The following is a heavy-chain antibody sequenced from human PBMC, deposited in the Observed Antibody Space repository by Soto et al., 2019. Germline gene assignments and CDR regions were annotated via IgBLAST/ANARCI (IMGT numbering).Heavy chain of an antibody. D-gene: IGHD3-16*02. J-gene: IGHJ5*02. CDR3: ARDRGGYRDTGALDP. CDR1: GGSISSGDYY. Sequence: PSETLSLTCTVSGGSISSGDYYWSWIRHPPGKGLEWIGYIYYSGSTYYNPSLKSRVSISVDTSKNQFSLRLSSVTAADTAVYYCARDRGGYRDTGALDPWGQGTMVTV. CDR2: IYYSGST. V-gene: IGHV4-30-4*01.